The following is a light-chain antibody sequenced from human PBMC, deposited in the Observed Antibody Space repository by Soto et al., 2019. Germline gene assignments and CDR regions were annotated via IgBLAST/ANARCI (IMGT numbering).Light chain of an antibody. CDR3: QQYNNWPFS. CDR1: QSVSSN. CDR2: GAS. J-gene: IGKJ5*01. Sequence: VLTQSPATLSVSLGDSATLSCRASQSVSSNLAWYQQKPGQAPRLLIYGASTRATGIPARFSGSGSGTEFTLTISGLQSEDSAVYFCQQYNNWPFSFGQGTRLEIK. V-gene: IGKV3-15*01.